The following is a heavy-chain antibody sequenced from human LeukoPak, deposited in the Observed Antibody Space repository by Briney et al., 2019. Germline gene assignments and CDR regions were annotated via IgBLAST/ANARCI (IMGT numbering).Heavy chain of an antibody. V-gene: IGHV4-34*01. J-gene: IGHJ4*02. CDR1: DESFSGHY. D-gene: IGHD3-22*01. CDR3: ARETKTYDYDSSGYFDY. Sequence: PSETLSLTCAVDDESFSGHYWSWIRQPPGKGLEWIGEINHSGSTNFNPSLRSRVSISVDTSESQVSLKMTSVTAADTAVYYCARETKTYDYDSSGYFDYWGQGTLVTVSS. CDR2: INHSGST.